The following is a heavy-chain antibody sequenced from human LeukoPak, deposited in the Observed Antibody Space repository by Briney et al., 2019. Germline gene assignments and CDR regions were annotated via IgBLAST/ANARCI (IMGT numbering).Heavy chain of an antibody. CDR1: GYSFTSYW. J-gene: IGHJ4*02. Sequence: GESLKISCQGSGYSFTSYWIGWVRPMPGKGLEYMGIIQPGDSDTRYSPSFQGQVTISVDRSSSTAYIQWSRLKASDTAMYYCATHPGGLQSGFDNWGQGTLVTVSS. V-gene: IGHV5-51*01. CDR3: ATHPGGLQSGFDN. D-gene: IGHD5-24*01. CDR2: IQPGDSDT.